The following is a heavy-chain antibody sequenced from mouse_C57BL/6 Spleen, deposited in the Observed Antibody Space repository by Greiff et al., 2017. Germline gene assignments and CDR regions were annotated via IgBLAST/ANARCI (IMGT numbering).Heavy chain of an antibody. CDR1: GYTFTTYP. V-gene: IGHV1-47*01. CDR2: FHPYNDDT. Sequence: VQLQQSGAELVKPGASVKMSCKASGYTFTTYPIEWMKQNHGKSLEWIGNFHPYNDDTKYNEKFKGKATLTVEKSSSTAYLELSRLTSDDSAVYYCARGDSSGIYYAMDYWGQGTSVTVSS. J-gene: IGHJ4*01. CDR3: ARGDSSGIYYAMDY. D-gene: IGHD3-2*02.